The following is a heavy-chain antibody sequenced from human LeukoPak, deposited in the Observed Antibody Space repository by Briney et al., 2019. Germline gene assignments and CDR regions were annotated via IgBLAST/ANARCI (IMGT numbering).Heavy chain of an antibody. CDR3: AREDRELFDY. V-gene: IGHV3-21*01. J-gene: IGHJ4*02. Sequence: GGSLRLSCAASGFTVSSNYMNWVRQAPGKGLEWVSSISSSSKYIYYADSVKGRFTISRDNAKNSLYLQMNSLRAEDTAVYYCAREDRELFDYWGQGTLVTVSS. CDR1: GFTVSSNY. D-gene: IGHD1-26*01. CDR2: ISSSSKYI.